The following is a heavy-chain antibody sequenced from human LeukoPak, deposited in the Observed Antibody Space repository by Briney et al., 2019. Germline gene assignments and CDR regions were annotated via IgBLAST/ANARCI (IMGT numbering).Heavy chain of an antibody. CDR1: GYTFTGYY. CDR2: INAGNGNT. Sequence: ASVKVSCKASGYTFTGYYMHWVRQAPGQRLEWMGWINAGNGNTKYSQKFQGRVTITRNTSASTAYMELSSLRSEDTAVYYCASSPPKDSSPLGLGAFDIWGQGTMVTVSS. J-gene: IGHJ3*02. D-gene: IGHD6-13*01. CDR3: ASSPPKDSSPLGLGAFDI. V-gene: IGHV1/OR15-3*02.